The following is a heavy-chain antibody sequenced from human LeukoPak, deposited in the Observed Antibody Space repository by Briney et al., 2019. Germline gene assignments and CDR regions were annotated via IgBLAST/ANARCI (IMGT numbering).Heavy chain of an antibody. D-gene: IGHD6-13*01. CDR3: ARCSSWYTFDY. CDR1: GFTFDDYA. V-gene: IGHV3-9*01. J-gene: IGHJ4*02. Sequence: GGSLRLSYAASGFTFDDYAMHWVRQAPGKGLEWVSGISWNSGSIGYADSVKGRFTISRDNAKNSLYLQMNSLRAEDTALYYCARCSSWYTFDYWGQGTLVTVSS. CDR2: ISWNSGSI.